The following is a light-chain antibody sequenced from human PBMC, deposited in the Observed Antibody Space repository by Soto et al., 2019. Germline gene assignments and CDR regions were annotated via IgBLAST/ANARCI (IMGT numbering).Light chain of an antibody. CDR2: EVS. CDR1: SSDVGGYTY. J-gene: IGLJ3*02. V-gene: IGLV2-14*01. CDR3: SSYTARNTRV. Sequence: QSALTQPASVSGSPGQSITIYCTGSSSDVGGYTYVSWYQPLPGKAHKLLIYEVSNRPTGVSTRFSGSKSGNTASLTNSGLQDDDEADYYSSSYTARNTRVFGEGTKPTVL.